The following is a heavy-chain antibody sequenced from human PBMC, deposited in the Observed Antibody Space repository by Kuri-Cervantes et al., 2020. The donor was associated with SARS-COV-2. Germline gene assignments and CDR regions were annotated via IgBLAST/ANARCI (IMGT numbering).Heavy chain of an antibody. Sequence: GGSLRLSCAASGFTFDDYAMHWVRQAPGQGLERVSGISWNSGSIDYADSVKGRFTISRDNAKNSLYLQMHSLRSEDTVVYYCARVLGYCGSTSSSPYGMDVWGQGTTVTVSS. J-gene: IGHJ6*02. CDR2: ISWNSGSI. V-gene: IGHV3-9*01. CDR1: GFTFDDYA. D-gene: IGHD2-2*01. CDR3: ARVLGYCGSTSSSPYGMDV.